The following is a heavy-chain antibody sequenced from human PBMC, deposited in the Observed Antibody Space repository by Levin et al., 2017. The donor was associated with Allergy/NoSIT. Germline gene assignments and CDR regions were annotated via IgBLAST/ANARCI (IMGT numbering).Heavy chain of an antibody. CDR3: ARYLDLDCSSTSCSIFDY. CDR2: ISYDGSNK. Sequence: GESLKISCAASGFTFSSYAMHWVRQAPGKGLEWVAVISYDGSNKYYADSVKGRFTISRDNSKNTLYLQMNSLRAEDTAVYYCARYLDLDCSSTSCSIFDYWGQGTLVTVSS. V-gene: IGHV3-30*04. CDR1: GFTFSSYA. D-gene: IGHD2-2*01. J-gene: IGHJ4*02.